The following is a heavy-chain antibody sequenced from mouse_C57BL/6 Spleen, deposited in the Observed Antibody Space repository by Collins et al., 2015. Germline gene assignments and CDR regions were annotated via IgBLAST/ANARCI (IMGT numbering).Heavy chain of an antibody. CDR3: VRIAPDYYASGYYTMDF. D-gene: IGHD1-1*01. Sequence: QVTLKESGPGTLQPPRPQSDLSFSGFSLSTFGMGVGWIRRPSGKGLEWLAHIWWDDDKNFNPALKSRLTISKDSSKNQIFLKIANVDTADTATYYCVRIAPDYYASGYYTMDFWGQGTSVTVSS. V-gene: IGHV8-8*01. CDR2: IWWDDDK. CDR1: GFSLSTFGMG. J-gene: IGHJ4*01.